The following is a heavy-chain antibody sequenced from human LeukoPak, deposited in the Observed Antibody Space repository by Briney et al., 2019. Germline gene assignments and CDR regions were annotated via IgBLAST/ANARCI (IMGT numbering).Heavy chain of an antibody. CDR1: GFTFSSYW. J-gene: IGHJ6*02. CDR2: IKQDGSEK. D-gene: IGHD3-10*01. V-gene: IGHV3-7*01. CDR3: ASNIRYYGSGSYYNDYYGMDV. Sequence: GGSXRLSCAASGFTFSSYWMSWVRQAPGKGLEWVANIKQDGSEKYYVDSVKGRFTISRDNAKNSLYLQMNSLRAEDTAVYYCASNIRYYGSGSYYNDYYGMDVWGQGTTVTVSS.